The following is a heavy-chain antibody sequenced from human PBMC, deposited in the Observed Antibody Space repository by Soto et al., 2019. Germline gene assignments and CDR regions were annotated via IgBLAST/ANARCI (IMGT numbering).Heavy chain of an antibody. Sequence: EEQLLESEGGMVQPGGSLRISCAASGFPFSSYGMTWVRQAPGKGLEWVSSISGSGDGTYYGDSVKGRFTISRENSKNTLYLQMNSLRAEDTAVYYCAKGLQSPGGWGQGTLVTVSS. CDR1: GFPFSSYG. J-gene: IGHJ4*02. CDR2: ISGSGDGT. CDR3: AKGLQSPGG. V-gene: IGHV3-23*01.